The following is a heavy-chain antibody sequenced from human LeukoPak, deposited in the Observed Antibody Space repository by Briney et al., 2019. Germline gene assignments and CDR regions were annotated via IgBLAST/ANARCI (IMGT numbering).Heavy chain of an antibody. Sequence: TSETLSLTCGVSGYSISSGYQWAWIRQSPGKGLEWIGSIYHSGSAHYNPSLRSRVTISVETSKNQFSLNMYSVTAADTAVYYCARDPRWLTPDCTSTSCYENYFDPWGQGTLVTVSS. J-gene: IGHJ5*02. CDR3: ARDPRWLTPDCTSTSCYENYFDP. V-gene: IGHV4-38-2*02. CDR2: IYHSGSA. D-gene: IGHD2-2*01. CDR1: GYSISSGYQ.